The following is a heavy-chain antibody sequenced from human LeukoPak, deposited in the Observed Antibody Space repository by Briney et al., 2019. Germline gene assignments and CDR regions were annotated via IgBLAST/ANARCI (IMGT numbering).Heavy chain of an antibody. V-gene: IGHV3-48*03. CDR3: ARDLRYSGSYLDY. J-gene: IGHJ4*02. Sequence: AGGSLRLSCAASGFTFSSYEMNWVRQAPGKGLEWVSYISSSGSTKHYADSVKGRFTISRDNAKNSLYLQMNSLRAEDTALYYCARDLRYSGSYLDYWGQGTLVTVSS. D-gene: IGHD1-26*01. CDR1: GFTFSSYE. CDR2: ISSSGSTK.